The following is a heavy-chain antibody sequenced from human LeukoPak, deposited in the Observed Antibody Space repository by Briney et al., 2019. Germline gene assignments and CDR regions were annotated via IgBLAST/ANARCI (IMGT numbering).Heavy chain of an antibody. CDR3: ARRSRDYYYYYMDV. CDR2: IYYSGST. J-gene: IGHJ6*03. Sequence: SETLSLTCTVSGGSISSSSYYWGWIRQPPGKGLEWIGSIYYSGSTYYNPSLKSRVTISVDTSKNQFPLKLSSVTAADTAVYYCARRSRDYYYYYMDVWGKGTTVTVSS. CDR1: GGSISSSSYY. V-gene: IGHV4-39*06.